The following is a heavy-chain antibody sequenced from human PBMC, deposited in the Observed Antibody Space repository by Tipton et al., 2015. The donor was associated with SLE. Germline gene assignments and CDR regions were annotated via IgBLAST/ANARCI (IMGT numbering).Heavy chain of an antibody. V-gene: IGHV4-38-2*02. CDR2: IYYSGST. J-gene: IGHJ5*02. CDR1: GYSISSGYY. CDR3: ARVDGSGSYSWFDP. Sequence: TLSLTCTVSGYSISSGYYWGWIRQPPGKGLEWIGYIYYSGSTNYNPSLKSRVTISVDTSKNQFSLKLSSVTAADTAVYYCARVDGSGSYSWFDPWGQGTLVTVSS. D-gene: IGHD3-10*01.